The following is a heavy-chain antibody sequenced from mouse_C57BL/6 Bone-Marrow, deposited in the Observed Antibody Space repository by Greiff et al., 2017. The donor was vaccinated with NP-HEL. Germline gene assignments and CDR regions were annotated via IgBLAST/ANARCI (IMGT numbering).Heavy chain of an antibody. Sequence: VQLQESGPELVKPGASVKISCKASGYAFSSSWMNWVKQRPGKGLEWIGRIYPGDGDTNYKGKFKGKATLTADKSSSTAYMQLSSLTSEDSAVYFCAKDITTARGFAYWGQGTLVTVSA. D-gene: IGHD1-1*01. J-gene: IGHJ3*01. V-gene: IGHV1-82*01. CDR2: IYPGDGDT. CDR1: GYAFSSSW. CDR3: AKDITTARGFAY.